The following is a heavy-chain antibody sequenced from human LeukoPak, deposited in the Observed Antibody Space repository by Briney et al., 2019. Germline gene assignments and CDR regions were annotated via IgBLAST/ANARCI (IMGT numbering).Heavy chain of an antibody. D-gene: IGHD2-15*01. CDR1: GFTFNSYA. CDR3: AKYTWGRGGSCSRFDP. J-gene: IGHJ5*02. Sequence: GGSLRLSSAASGFTFNSYAMSWVRQAPGRGLEWVSVIGDSGGYTNYADSVKGRFTISRDNSKNMLYLQMNSLRGEDTAVYYCAKYTWGRGGSCSRFDPWGQGTLVTVSS. V-gene: IGHV3-23*01. CDR2: IGDSGGYT.